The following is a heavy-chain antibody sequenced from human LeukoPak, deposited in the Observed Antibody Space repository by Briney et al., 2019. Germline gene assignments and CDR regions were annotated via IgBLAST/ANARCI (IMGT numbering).Heavy chain of an antibody. CDR3: ARDPYSGAYGNTYYYYMDV. V-gene: IGHV3-53*01. J-gene: IGHJ6*03. Sequence: GGSLRLSCTVSGFTVSSNSMSWVRQAPGKGLEWVSFIYSDNTHYSDSVKGRFTISRDNARNSLYLQMNSLTAEDTAVYYCARDPYSGAYGNTYYYYMDVWGKGTTVTISS. CDR2: IYSDNT. CDR1: GFTVSSNS. D-gene: IGHD1-26*01.